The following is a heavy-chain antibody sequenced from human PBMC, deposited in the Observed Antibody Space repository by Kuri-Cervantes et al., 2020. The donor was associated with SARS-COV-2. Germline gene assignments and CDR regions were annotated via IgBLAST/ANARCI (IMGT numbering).Heavy chain of an antibody. CDR1: GDTFNNYA. CDR2: IIPIFGTA. CDR3: ARGGYLFPHDY. Sequence: SVKVSCKASGDTFNNYAFSWVRQAPGQGLEWMGGIIPIFGTANYAQKFQGRVTITADESTSTAYMELSRLRSDDTAVYYCARGGYLFPHDYWGQGTLVTVSS. V-gene: IGHV1-69*13. D-gene: IGHD5-18*01. J-gene: IGHJ4*02.